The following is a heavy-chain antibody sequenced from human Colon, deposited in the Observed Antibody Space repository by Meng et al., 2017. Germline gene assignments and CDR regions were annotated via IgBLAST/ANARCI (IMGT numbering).Heavy chain of an antibody. CDR2: IYTNTGNP. CDR1: GYTFTKYA. Sequence: ASVKVSCKASGYTFTKYAMNWVRQAPGQGLEWMGWIYTNTGNPTYAQGFTGRFVFSLDTSVSTAYLQISSLTAEDTAIYYCARVGDTSGYYSNDYWGQGTPVTGYS. J-gene: IGHJ4*02. V-gene: IGHV7-4-1*02. D-gene: IGHD3-22*01. CDR3: ARVGDTSGYYSNDY.